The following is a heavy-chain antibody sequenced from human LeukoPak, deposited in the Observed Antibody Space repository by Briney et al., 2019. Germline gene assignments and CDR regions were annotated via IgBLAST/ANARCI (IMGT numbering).Heavy chain of an antibody. CDR3: ARELGFDY. Sequence: GGSLRLSCAASGFTFSSYSMNWVRQAPGKGLEWVSSISSSSSYIYYADSVKGRFTISSDNAKNSLSLHMNSLRAGDTDVYYCARELGFDYWGQGTLVTVSS. D-gene: IGHD3-16*01. CDR2: ISSSSSYI. J-gene: IGHJ4*02. CDR1: GFTFSSYS. V-gene: IGHV3-21*04.